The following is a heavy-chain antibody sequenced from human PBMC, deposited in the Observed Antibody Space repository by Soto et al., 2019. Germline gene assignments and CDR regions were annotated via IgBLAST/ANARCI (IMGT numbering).Heavy chain of an antibody. CDR2: INPSGGGT. Sequence: QVQLVQSGAEVKKPGASVKVSCKASGYAFTSYYMHWVRQAPGQGLEWMGIINPSGGGTTYAQKFQGRVTMTRDTSTSTVYMDLSSLTFKDTAIYYCTRGGSGWYANPYWGQGTLVIVSS. J-gene: IGHJ4*02. V-gene: IGHV1-46*03. CDR1: GYAFTSYY. D-gene: IGHD6-19*01. CDR3: TRGGSGWYANPY.